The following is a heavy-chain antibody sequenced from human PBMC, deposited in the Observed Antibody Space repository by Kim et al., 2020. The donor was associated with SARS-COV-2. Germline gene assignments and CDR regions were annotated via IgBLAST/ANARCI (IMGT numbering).Heavy chain of an antibody. D-gene: IGHD2-2*03. CDR2: IDGSDGTT. V-gene: IGHV3-23*01. CDR3: LKGGWGWIWDH. Sequence: GGSLRLSCTTSGFTFTGYAMSWVRQAPGTGLEWVSSIDGSDGTTYYVDSVKGRFTISRDDSKSTLYLWMTSLRADDTAVYYCLKGGWGWIWDHWGQGAHVTVAS. CDR1: GFTFTGYA. J-gene: IGHJ4*02.